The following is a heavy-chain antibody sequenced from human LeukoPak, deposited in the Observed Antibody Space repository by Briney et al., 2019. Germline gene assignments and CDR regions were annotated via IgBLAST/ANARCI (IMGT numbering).Heavy chain of an antibody. Sequence: GASVKVSCKTSGYTFINYAINWGRQAPGQRPEWMGWINAGNGNTKYSQKFQGRVTITRDTSASTAYMELSSLRSEDTAVYYCARGPRAAADDYWGQGTLVAVSS. V-gene: IGHV1-3*01. CDR1: GYTFINYA. CDR3: ARGPRAAADDY. CDR2: INAGNGNT. D-gene: IGHD6-13*01. J-gene: IGHJ4*02.